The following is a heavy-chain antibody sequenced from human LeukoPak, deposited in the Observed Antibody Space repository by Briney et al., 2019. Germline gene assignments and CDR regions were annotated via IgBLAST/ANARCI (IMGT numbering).Heavy chain of an antibody. D-gene: IGHD6-19*01. V-gene: IGHV3-7*01. J-gene: IGHJ4*02. CDR1: GFTFSSYW. CDR2: IKQDGSEK. CDR3: ARDRKASGWHYFDY. Sequence: GGSLRLSCAASGFTFSSYWMSWVRQAPGKGLEWVANIKQDGSEKYYVDSVKGRFTISRDNAKNSLYLQMNSLRAEDTAVYYCARDRKASGWHYFDYWGQGTLVTVSS.